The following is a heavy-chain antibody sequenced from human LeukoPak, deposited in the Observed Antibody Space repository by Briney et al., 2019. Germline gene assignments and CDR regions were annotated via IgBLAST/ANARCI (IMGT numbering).Heavy chain of an antibody. CDR1: GFTFSSYA. Sequence: PGGSVRLSCAASGFTFSSYAMSWVRQAPGKGLEWVSTISGSGGSTYYADSVQGRFTISRDNSKNTLYLQMNSLRAEDTAVYYCAKDLLSGSLGVFDYWGQGTLVTVSS. V-gene: IGHV3-23*01. CDR2: ISGSGGST. J-gene: IGHJ4*02. CDR3: AKDLLSGSLGVFDY. D-gene: IGHD6-13*01.